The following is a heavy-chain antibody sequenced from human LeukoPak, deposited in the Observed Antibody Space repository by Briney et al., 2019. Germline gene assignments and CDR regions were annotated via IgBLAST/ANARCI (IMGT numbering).Heavy chain of an antibody. CDR2: IDGSGSTR. J-gene: IGHJ4*02. CDR3: VRVWNPQALDC. V-gene: IGHV3-48*03. D-gene: IGHD1-1*01. Sequence: GGSLRLSCVASGFTFSSYEVNWVRQAPGKGLECISYIDGSGSTRYYADSVKDRFTIPGDNAKNSLYLQMDSLRAEDTAVYYCVRVWNPQALDCWGQGTLVTVSS. CDR1: GFTFSSYE.